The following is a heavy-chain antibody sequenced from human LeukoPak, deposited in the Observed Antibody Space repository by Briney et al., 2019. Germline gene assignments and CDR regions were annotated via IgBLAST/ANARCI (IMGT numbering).Heavy chain of an antibody. V-gene: IGHV3-30-3*01. CDR2: IASDGSHT. CDR3: ARERQDTILHSGAFDI. CDR1: GFTFSTYF. D-gene: IGHD2-21*01. Sequence: GGSLRLSCAASGFTFSTYFMHWVRQAPGKGLEWVADIASDGSHTFYVESVKGRFTISRDNSKNTLYLQMNSLRAEDTAVYFCARERQDTILHSGAFDIWGQGTMVTASS. J-gene: IGHJ3*02.